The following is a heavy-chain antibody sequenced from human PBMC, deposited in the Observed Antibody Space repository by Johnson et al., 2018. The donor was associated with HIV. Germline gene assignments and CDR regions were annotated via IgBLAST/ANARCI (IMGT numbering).Heavy chain of an antibody. CDR3: ARRGVGYAFDI. V-gene: IGHV3-13*01. D-gene: IGHD2-8*02. CDR1: GFTFSSYD. J-gene: IGHJ3*02. CDR2: IGTAGDT. Sequence: VQLVESGGGLVKPGGSLRLSCAASGFTFSSYDMHWVRQATGKGLEWVSAIGTAGDTYYPGSVKGRFTISRENAKNTLYLQMNSLRAEDTAVYYCARRGVGYAFDIWGQGTMGTVSS.